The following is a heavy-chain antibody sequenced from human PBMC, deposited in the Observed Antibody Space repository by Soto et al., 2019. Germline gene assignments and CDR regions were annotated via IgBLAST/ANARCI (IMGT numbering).Heavy chain of an antibody. J-gene: IGHJ4*02. Sequence: GGSMRLSCAAAGFNFSGYWMSWVRQDTGKGLEWVANIKQDGSEKYYVDSVKGRFAISRDNAKNSLYLLMNSLRAEDTAVYYCAKNNRYCSSTNCFVFDYWGQGTLVTVSS. CDR2: IKQDGSEK. CDR3: AKNNRYCSSTNCFVFDY. V-gene: IGHV3-7*01. CDR1: GFNFSGYW. D-gene: IGHD2-2*01.